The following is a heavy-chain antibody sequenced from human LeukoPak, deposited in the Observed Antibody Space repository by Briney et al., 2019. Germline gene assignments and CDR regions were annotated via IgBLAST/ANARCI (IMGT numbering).Heavy chain of an antibody. J-gene: IGHJ5*02. V-gene: IGHV1-69*05. D-gene: IGHD4-17*01. CDR2: IIPIFGTA. Sequence: SVKVSCKASGGTFSSYAISWVRQATGQGLEWMGGIIPIFGTANYAQKFQGRVTITTDESTSTAYMELSSLRSEDTAVYYCARGGVTTLWFDPWGQGTLVTVSS. CDR3: ARGGVTTLWFDP. CDR1: GGTFSSYA.